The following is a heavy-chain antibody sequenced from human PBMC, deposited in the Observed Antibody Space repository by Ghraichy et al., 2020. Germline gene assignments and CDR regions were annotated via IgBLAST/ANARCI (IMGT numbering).Heavy chain of an antibody. CDR1: GFTFSSYG. J-gene: IGHJ4*02. CDR2: ISYDGSNK. D-gene: IGHD3-10*01. V-gene: IGHV3-30*18. CDR3: AKDFYYSSGSYDY. Sequence: GGSLRLSCAASGFTFSSYGMHWVRQAPGKGLEWVAVISYDGSNKYFADFVKGRFTISRDNSNNTLYLQMNRLRAEDTAVYYCAKDFYYSSGSYDYWVLGTMVTVSS.